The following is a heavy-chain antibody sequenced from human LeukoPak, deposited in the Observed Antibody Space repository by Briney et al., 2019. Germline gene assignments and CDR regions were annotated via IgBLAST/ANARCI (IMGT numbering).Heavy chain of an antibody. V-gene: IGHV3-7*01. CDR1: GFTFSNAW. D-gene: IGHD2-21*01. Sequence: PGGSLRLSCAASGFTFSNAWMSWVRQAPGKGLEWVANIKEDGSEKDYVDSVKGRFAISRDNAKNSLYLQMNSLRAEDTAVYYCAKGPSYCGADCYYYFDYWGQGTLVTVSS. CDR2: IKEDGSEK. CDR3: AKGPSYCGADCYYYFDY. J-gene: IGHJ4*02.